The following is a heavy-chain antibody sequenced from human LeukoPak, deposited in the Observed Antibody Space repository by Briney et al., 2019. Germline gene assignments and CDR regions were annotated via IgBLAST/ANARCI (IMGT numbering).Heavy chain of an antibody. V-gene: IGHV3-20*04. J-gene: IGHJ4*02. CDR2: INWNGGST. CDR1: GFTVSSNY. CDR3: ARSWYGDSIFDN. D-gene: IGHD4-17*01. Sequence: GGSLRLSCAASGFTVSSNYMSWVRQAPGKGLEWVSGINWNGGSTGYADSVKGRFTISRDNAKNSLYLQMNSLRAEDTALYYCARSWYGDSIFDNWGQGTLVTVSS.